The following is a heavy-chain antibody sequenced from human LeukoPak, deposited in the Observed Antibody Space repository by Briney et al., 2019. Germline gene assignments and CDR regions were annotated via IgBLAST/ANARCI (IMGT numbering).Heavy chain of an antibody. CDR3: AKVPLASGGYYFDY. J-gene: IGHJ4*02. CDR2: ISGSGGST. CDR1: GFTFSSYA. D-gene: IGHD3-16*01. V-gene: IGHV3-23*01. Sequence: GTSLRLSCAASGFTFSSYAMSWVRQAPGKGLEWVSAISGSGGSTYYADSVKGRFTISRDNSKNTLYLQMNSLRAEDTAVYYCAKVPLASGGYYFDYWGQGTLVTVSS.